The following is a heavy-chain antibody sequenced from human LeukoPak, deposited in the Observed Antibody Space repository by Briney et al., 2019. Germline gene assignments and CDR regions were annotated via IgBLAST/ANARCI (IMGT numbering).Heavy chain of an antibody. CDR1: GFTFRGYW. Sequence: PGGSLRLSCAASGFTFRGYWMSWVRQAPGKGLEWVANIKQDGTEKYYVDSVKGRFTISRDNAKNSLYLQMNSLRAEDTAVYYCATDYYYDSSGSPYYFDYWGQGTLVTVSS. CDR2: IKQDGTEK. V-gene: IGHV3-7*01. CDR3: ATDYYYDSSGSPYYFDY. D-gene: IGHD3-22*01. J-gene: IGHJ4*02.